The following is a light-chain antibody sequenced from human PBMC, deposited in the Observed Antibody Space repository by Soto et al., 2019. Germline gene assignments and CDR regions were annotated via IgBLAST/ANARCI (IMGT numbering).Light chain of an antibody. CDR3: WSYAGSSTEV. V-gene: IGLV2-23*01. Sequence: SVLTQPASVSGSPGQSITISCTGTSSDVGSYNRVSWYQQHPGKVPKLMIYEGSNRPSGVSNRFSGSNSGNTASLTISGVEAEDEADYYCWSYAGSSTEVFGSGTKVTVL. CDR2: EGS. CDR1: SSDVGSYNR. J-gene: IGLJ6*01.